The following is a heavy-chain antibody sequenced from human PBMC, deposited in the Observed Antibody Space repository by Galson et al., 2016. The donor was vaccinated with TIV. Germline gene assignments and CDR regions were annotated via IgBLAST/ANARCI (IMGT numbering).Heavy chain of an antibody. V-gene: IGHV1-46*01. CDR3: TRDLGRLRDY. J-gene: IGHJ4*02. CDR2: IDPSSGGT. D-gene: IGHD1-26*01. Sequence: SVKVSCKASGYIFTNYYFHWVRQALGQGLEWMGVIDPSSGGTTYAQKFQARLIMTRDTSTTTVYMDLSSLKSGDTAVYYCTRDLGRLRDYWGQGTLVTVSS. CDR1: GYIFTNYY.